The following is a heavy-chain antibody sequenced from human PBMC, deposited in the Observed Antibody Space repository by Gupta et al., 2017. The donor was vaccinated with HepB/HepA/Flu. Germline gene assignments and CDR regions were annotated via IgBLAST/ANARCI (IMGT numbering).Heavy chain of an antibody. V-gene: IGHV3-23*01. J-gene: IGHJ6*04. CDR2: VGSDMNT. CDR1: GFSISGNA. D-gene: IGHD3-3*01. CDR3: AKDLYFWSAMDV. Sequence: EVQLLESGGGLVQRGGSLRLSCAVSGFSISGNAMSWVRQAPGKGLEWVSGVGSDMNTKDADSVRCRFTISRDNPKNTVYLQINSLRAEDTAVYYCAKDLYFWSAMDVWGKGTTVTVSP.